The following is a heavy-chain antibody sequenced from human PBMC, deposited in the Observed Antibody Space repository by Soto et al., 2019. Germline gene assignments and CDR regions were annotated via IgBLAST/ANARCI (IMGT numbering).Heavy chain of an antibody. Sequence: ASVKVSCKXSGYTLTELSMHWVRQAPGKGLEWMGGFDPEDGETIYAQKFQGRVTMTEDTSTDTAYMELSSLRSEDTAVYYCATLGSGWYYFDYWGQGTLVTVSS. J-gene: IGHJ4*02. CDR2: FDPEDGET. V-gene: IGHV1-24*01. D-gene: IGHD6-19*01. CDR1: GYTLTELS. CDR3: ATLGSGWYYFDY.